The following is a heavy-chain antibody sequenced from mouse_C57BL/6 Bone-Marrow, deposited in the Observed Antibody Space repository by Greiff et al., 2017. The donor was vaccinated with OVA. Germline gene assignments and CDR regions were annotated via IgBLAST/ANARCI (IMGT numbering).Heavy chain of an antibody. CDR3: ARSRGYGSSPYYFDY. V-gene: IGHV1-81*01. CDR1: GYTFTSYG. D-gene: IGHD1-1*01. Sequence: QVQLQQSGAELARPGASVKLSCKASGYTFTSYGISWVKQRTGQGLEWIGEIYPRSGNTYYNEKFKGKATLTADKSSSTAYMELRSLTSEDSAVYFGARSRGYGSSPYYFDYWGQGTTLTVSS. CDR2: IYPRSGNT. J-gene: IGHJ2*01.